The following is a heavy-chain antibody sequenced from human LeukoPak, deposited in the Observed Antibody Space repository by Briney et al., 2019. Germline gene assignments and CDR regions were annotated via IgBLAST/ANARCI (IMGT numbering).Heavy chain of an antibody. CDR3: AKVDSGIVATGSPYFDY. D-gene: IGHD6-13*01. J-gene: IGHJ4*02. CDR1: GFTFSNYA. Sequence: GGSLRLSCAASGFTFSNYAMSWVRHAPGKGLEWVSSLSGSGGSTYHADSVKGRFTISRDNSKNTLYLQMNSLRAEDTAVYYCAKVDSGIVATGSPYFDYWGQGTLVTVSS. CDR2: LSGSGGST. V-gene: IGHV3-23*01.